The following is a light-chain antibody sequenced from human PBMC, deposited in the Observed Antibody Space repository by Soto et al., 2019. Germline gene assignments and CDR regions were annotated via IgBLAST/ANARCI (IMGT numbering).Light chain of an antibody. CDR1: SSDVGAYNL. J-gene: IGLJ3*02. V-gene: IGLV2-14*02. CDR3: SSYTNTSTLV. Sequence: QSVLTQPASVSGSPGQSITISCTGTSSDVGAYNLVSWYQQHPGRAPKLFIFDVSDRTSGVSNRFSGSKSGNTASLTISGLQAEDEAFYYCSSYTNTSTLVFGGGTKLTVL. CDR2: DVS.